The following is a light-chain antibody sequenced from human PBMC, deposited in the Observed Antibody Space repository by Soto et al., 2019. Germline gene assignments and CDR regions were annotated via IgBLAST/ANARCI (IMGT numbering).Light chain of an antibody. CDR1: SSDVGAYNY. CDR3: SSYTSSSSVV. J-gene: IGLJ2*01. CDR2: EVT. Sequence: QSALTQPASVSGSPGQSITISCTGTSSDVGAYNYVSWYQQDPGKAPKLMIYEVTNRLSGVSNRFSGSKSGNTASLTISGLQAEDEADYCCSSYTSSSSVVFGGGTKLTVL. V-gene: IGLV2-14*01.